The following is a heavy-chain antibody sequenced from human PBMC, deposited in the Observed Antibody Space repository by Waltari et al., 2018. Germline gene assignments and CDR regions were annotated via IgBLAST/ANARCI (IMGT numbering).Heavy chain of an antibody. CDR2: VSNNGDSA. Sequence: EVQLVESGGGLVQPGGSLRLSCSASGFTFSSFSMHWVRQAPGKGLEYVSAVSNNGDSAYYADSVKGRFTISRDNSKNTLYLQMTSLKAEDTAVYYCQVPAATDYWYFDLWGRGTLVTVSS. CDR3: QVPAATDYWYFDL. D-gene: IGHD2-2*01. CDR1: GFTFSSFS. J-gene: IGHJ2*01. V-gene: IGHV3-64D*08.